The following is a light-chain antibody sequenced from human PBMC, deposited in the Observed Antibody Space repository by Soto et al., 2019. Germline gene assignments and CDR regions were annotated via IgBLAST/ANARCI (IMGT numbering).Light chain of an antibody. CDR3: QQYNNWPRGT. J-gene: IGKJ1*01. Sequence: EIVMTQSPSTLSVSPGERATLSCRASQRVSSNLAWYQQKPGQAPRLLIYGASTRASGIPARFSGSGSGTEFTLTISSLQSEDFAVYYCQQYNNWPRGTFGQGTKVDIK. V-gene: IGKV3-15*01. CDR2: GAS. CDR1: QRVSSN.